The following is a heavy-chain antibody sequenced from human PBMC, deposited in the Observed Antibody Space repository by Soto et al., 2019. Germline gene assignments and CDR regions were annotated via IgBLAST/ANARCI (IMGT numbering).Heavy chain of an antibody. J-gene: IGHJ3*02. Sequence: SETLSLTCTVSGGSIRSNIYYWGWVRQPPGKGPEWIGSVDYSGTASYNPSLRSPVTVSVDTSKNQFSLRLSSVTAADTALYYCARGYDSSCYYTDRDAVDIWGQGTLVTIS. CDR1: GGSIRSNIYY. CDR2: VDYSGTA. D-gene: IGHD3-22*01. CDR3: ARGYDSSCYYTDRDAVDI. V-gene: IGHV4-39*01.